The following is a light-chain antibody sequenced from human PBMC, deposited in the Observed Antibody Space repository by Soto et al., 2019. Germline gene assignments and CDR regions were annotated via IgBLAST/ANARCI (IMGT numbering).Light chain of an antibody. J-gene: IGKJ1*01. CDR1: QSVSSY. CDR2: DAS. V-gene: IGKV3D-15*01. CDR3: QQYNIRET. Sequence: MTQSPSSLSASVEDRVIITCRASQSVSSYLAWYQQKPGQAPRLLIYDASNRATGIPARFSGSGSGTEFTLTISSLQSEDFAVYYCQQYNIRETFGQGTKVDIK.